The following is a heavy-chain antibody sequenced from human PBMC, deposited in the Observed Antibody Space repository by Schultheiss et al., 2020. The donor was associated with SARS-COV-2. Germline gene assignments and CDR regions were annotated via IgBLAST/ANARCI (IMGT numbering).Heavy chain of an antibody. J-gene: IGHJ5*02. CDR2: IYYSGST. D-gene: IGHD3-3*01. CDR1: GGSISSYY. Sequence: SQTLSLTCTVSGGSISSYYWSWIRQPPGKGLEWIGYIYYSGSTKYNPSLKSRVTISIDTSKNQFSLKLTSVTAADTAVYYCARGPAPYSDFWTDSYTGWFDPWGQGTLVTVSS. V-gene: IGHV4-59*12. CDR3: ARGPAPYSDFWTDSYTGWFDP.